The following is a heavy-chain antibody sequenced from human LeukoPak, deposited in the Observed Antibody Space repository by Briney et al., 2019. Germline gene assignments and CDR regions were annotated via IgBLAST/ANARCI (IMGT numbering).Heavy chain of an antibody. J-gene: IGHJ6*02. CDR3: ARDDDYLSLRYYYGTDV. Sequence: PGGSLRLSCAASGFTFSDYYMSWIRQAPGKGLEWVSYISSSGSTIYYADSVKGRFTISRDNAKNSLYLQMNSLRAEDTAVYYCARDDDYLSLRYYYGTDVWGQGTTVTVSS. D-gene: IGHD4-11*01. CDR2: ISSSGSTI. V-gene: IGHV3-11*01. CDR1: GFTFSDYY.